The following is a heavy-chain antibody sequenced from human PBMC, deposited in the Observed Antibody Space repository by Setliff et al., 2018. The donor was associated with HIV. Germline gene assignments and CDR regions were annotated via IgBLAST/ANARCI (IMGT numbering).Heavy chain of an antibody. CDR3: ARVPGDYGDNPIDD. D-gene: IGHD4-17*01. Sequence: ASVKVSCKASGYNFFSYGISWVRQAPGQGLEWMGWISTFDGNTDYAQNVQDRVTMTTDTSTSTVYMELRSLRSDDTAVYYCARVPGDYGDNPIDDWGQGTLVTVSS. CDR1: GYNFFSYG. V-gene: IGHV1-18*01. CDR2: ISTFDGNT. J-gene: IGHJ4*02.